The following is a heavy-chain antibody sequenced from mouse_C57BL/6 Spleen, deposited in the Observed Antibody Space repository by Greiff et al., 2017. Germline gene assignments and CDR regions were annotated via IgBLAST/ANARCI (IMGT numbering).Heavy chain of an antibody. D-gene: IGHD3-1*01. CDR1: GFTFSSYA. V-gene: IGHV5-4*03. J-gene: IGHJ4*01. CDR2: ISDGGSYT. CDR3: ARGGAPFMDY. Sequence: EVMLVESGGGLVKPGGSLKLSCAASGFTFSSYAMSWVRQTPEKRLEWVATISDGGSYTYYADNVKGRFTISRDNAKNNLYLQMSHLKSEDTAMYYCARGGAPFMDYWGQGTSVTVSS.